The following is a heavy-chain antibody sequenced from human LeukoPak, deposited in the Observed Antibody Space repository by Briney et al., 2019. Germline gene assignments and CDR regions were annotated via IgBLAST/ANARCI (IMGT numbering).Heavy chain of an antibody. CDR3: ARESGKFDY. CDR2: ISGDGVST. J-gene: IGHJ4*02. CDR1: GLPIGDFA. V-gene: IGHV3-43*02. Sequence: GGSLRLSCVASGLPIGDFAMHWVRQAPGQGLEWVSLISGDGVSTFFTDSVKGRFSISRDDSKNSLFLEMSSLRTEDTAMYYCARESGKFDYWGQGTLVAVSS.